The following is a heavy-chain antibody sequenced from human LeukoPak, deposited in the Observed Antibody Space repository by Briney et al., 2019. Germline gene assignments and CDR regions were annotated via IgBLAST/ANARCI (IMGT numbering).Heavy chain of an antibody. CDR1: GYTFTGYY. J-gene: IGHJ5*02. CDR3: ARVRGSSSWYGPRWFDP. Sequence: ASVMVSCKASGYTFTGYYMHWVRQAPGQGLEWMGWINPNSGGTHYAQKFQGRVTMTRDTSISTAYMELSRLRSDDTAVYYCARVRGSSSWYGPRWFDPWGQGTLVTVSS. CDR2: INPNSGGT. D-gene: IGHD6-13*01. V-gene: IGHV1-2*02.